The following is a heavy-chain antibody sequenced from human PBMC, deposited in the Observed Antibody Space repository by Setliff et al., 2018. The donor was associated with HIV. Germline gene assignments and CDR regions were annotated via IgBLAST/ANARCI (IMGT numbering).Heavy chain of an antibody. CDR3: ARRQAEDYGSGRFDC. Sequence: SETLSLTCIVSGDSVSNDTYYWDWIRQSPGKGLEWIGSIYSRGNTYYTSSLKRRVTISIHTSRNQFSLKLNSVTAADSAVYYCARRQAEDYGSGRFDCWGHRMLVTVSS. CDR2: IYSRGNT. CDR1: GDSVSNDTYY. D-gene: IGHD3-10*01. V-gene: IGHV4-39*07. J-gene: IGHJ4*01.